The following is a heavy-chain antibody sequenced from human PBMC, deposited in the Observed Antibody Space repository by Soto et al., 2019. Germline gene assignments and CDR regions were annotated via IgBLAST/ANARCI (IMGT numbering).Heavy chain of an antibody. CDR2: VNSDGSST. J-gene: IGHJ4*02. Sequence: EVQLVESGGDLVQPGGSLRLSCAASGFTFNSYWMHWVRQAPGKGLVWVSRVNSDGSSTNYADSVKGRFTISRDNAKNTVYLQMNSLRAEETAVFYCARGITGSYGFDYWGQGTLVTVSS. CDR1: GFTFNSYW. CDR3: ARGITGSYGFDY. V-gene: IGHV3-74*01. D-gene: IGHD6-6*01.